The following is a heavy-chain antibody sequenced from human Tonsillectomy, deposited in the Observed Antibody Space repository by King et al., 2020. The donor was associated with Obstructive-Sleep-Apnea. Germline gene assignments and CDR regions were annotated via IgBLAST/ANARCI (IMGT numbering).Heavy chain of an antibody. D-gene: IGHD6-19*01. Sequence: QVQLVESGGGVVQPGRSLRLSCAASGFTFSSFGMHWVRQAPGKGLEWVAFMRFDGSDKFYADSVKGRFTITRDNSKNTLYLQMNSLRTEDTAVYYCARDHPSGWFEGVEPFPAVYWGQGTLVTVSS. CDR1: GFTFSSFG. J-gene: IGHJ4*02. V-gene: IGHV3-30*02. CDR2: MRFDGSDK. CDR3: ARDHPSGWFEGVEPFPAVY.